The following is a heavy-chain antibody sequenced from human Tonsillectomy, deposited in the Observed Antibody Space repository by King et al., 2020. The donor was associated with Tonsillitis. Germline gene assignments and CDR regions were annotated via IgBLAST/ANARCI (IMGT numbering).Heavy chain of an antibody. V-gene: IGHV1-2*02. D-gene: IGHD3-10*01. Sequence: AQLVQSGAEVKKPGASVKVSCKASGYTFTGYYIHWVRQAPGQGLEWMGWINPNSGGTNYAQKFQGRATMTRDASISTAYMELGRLRSDDTAVYYCARDYYGSGSIFFDPWGQGTLVTVSS. CDR2: INPNSGGT. CDR1: GYTFTGYY. J-gene: IGHJ5*02. CDR3: ARDYYGSGSIFFDP.